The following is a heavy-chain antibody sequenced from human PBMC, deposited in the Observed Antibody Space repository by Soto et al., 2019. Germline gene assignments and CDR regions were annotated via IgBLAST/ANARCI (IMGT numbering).Heavy chain of an antibody. CDR1: GFTFSSYA. D-gene: IGHD3-3*01. V-gene: IGHV3-23*01. CDR3: AKGLRFFARPNGPFDY. Sequence: PGGSLRLSCAASGFTFSSYAMSWVRQAPGKGLEWVSAISGSGGSTYYADSVKGRFTISRDNSKNTLYLQMNSLRAEDTAVYYCAKGLRFFARPNGPFDYWGQGTLVTVSS. CDR2: ISGSGGST. J-gene: IGHJ4*02.